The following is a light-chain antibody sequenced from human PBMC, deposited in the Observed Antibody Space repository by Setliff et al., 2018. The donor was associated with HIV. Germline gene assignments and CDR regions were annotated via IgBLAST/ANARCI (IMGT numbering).Light chain of an antibody. CDR2: EVS. CDR3: CSYAGSSGYV. CDR1: SSDIGSYNL. Sequence: QSALAQPASVSGSPGQSITISCTGTSSDIGSYNLVSWYQQHPGKAPKLMIYEVSQRPSGVSNRFSGSKSGNTASLTISGLQAEDEADYYCCSYAGSSGYVFGTGTRSPS. V-gene: IGLV2-23*02. J-gene: IGLJ1*01.